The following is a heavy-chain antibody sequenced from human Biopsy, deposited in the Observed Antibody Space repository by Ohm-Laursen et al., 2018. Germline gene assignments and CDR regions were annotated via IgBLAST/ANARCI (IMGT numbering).Heavy chain of an antibody. D-gene: IGHD2/OR15-2a*01. V-gene: IGHV3-30*18. J-gene: IGHJ6*02. Sequence: SLRLSCAASGFTFSNSGMHWVRQAPGKGLEWVAATSYDGSKTDYGDSVKGRLNISRDNSKNTLDLQMSSLRVGDTAVYFCAKDKGTFNFYYYGMDVWGQGTTVTVSS. CDR2: TSYDGSKT. CDR1: GFTFSNSG. CDR3: AKDKGTFNFYYYGMDV.